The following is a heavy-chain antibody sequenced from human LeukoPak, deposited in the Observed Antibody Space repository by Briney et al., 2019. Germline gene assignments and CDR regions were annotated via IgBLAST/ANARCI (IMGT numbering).Heavy chain of an antibody. J-gene: IGHJ5*02. CDR2: IYPGDSDT. D-gene: IGHD2-2*01. CDR3: ARQSNEEYQLLFGWFDP. CDR1: GYSFTSYW. Sequence: GESLKISCEGLGYSFTSYWIGWVRQMPGKGLEWMGIIYPGDSDTRYSPSFQGQVTISADKSISTAYLQWSSLKASDTAMYYCARQSNEEYQLLFGWFDPWGQGTLVTVSS. V-gene: IGHV5-51*01.